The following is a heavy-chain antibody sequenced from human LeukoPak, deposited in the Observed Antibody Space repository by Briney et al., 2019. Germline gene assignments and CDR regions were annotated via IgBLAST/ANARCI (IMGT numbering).Heavy chain of an antibody. Sequence: SQTLSLTCTVSGGSISSGDYHWSWIRQPPGKGLEWIGYIYYSGSTYYNPSLRSRVTTSVDTSKNQFSLKLSSATAADTAVYYCARGSWYDNLTGHWYFDLWGRGTLVTVSS. D-gene: IGHD3-9*01. J-gene: IGHJ2*01. CDR1: GGSISSGDYH. V-gene: IGHV4-30-4*01. CDR3: ARGSWYDNLTGHWYFDL. CDR2: IYYSGST.